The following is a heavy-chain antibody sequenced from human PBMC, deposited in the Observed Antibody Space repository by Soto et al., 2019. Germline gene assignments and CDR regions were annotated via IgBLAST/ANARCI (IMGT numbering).Heavy chain of an antibody. CDR1: GFTVSSKY. J-gene: IGHJ6*03. V-gene: IGHV3-66*01. CDR3: ARRGRLGLPDYYYYYMNV. D-gene: IGHD3-16*01. CDR2: IQSGGTT. Sequence: PGGSLRLSCAASGFTVSSKYMTWVRQAPGKGLEWVSLIQSGGTTYYADSVKGRFTISRDTSENTLHLQMDSLRVEDTAVYYCARRGRLGLPDYYYYYMNVWGKGTTVTVSS.